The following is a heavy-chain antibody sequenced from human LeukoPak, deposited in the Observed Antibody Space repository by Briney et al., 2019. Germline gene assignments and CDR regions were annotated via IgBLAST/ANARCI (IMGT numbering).Heavy chain of an antibody. D-gene: IGHD3-9*01. CDR3: ARDLSNYDILTGYYSNWFDP. J-gene: IGHJ5*02. Sequence: GGSLRLSCAASGFTFSSYAMHWVRQAPGKGLEWVAVISYDGSNKYYADSVKGRFTISRDNSKNTLYLQMNSLRAEDTAVYYCARDLSNYDILTGYYSNWFDPWGRGTLVTVSS. CDR2: ISYDGSNK. CDR1: GFTFSSYA. V-gene: IGHV3-30-3*01.